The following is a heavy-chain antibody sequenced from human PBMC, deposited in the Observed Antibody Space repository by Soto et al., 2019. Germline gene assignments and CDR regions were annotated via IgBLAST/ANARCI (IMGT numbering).Heavy chain of an antibody. J-gene: IGHJ6*02. Sequence: ASVKVSCKASGYTFTGYFIHWVRQAPGQGLEWMGCINPKNGDTYYAQRFQGRVTLTRDTSVSTAHMELTRLISDDTAVYYCARSSGSYSYSGMDVCGQGPTVTVYS. CDR2: INPKNGDT. V-gene: IGHV1-2*02. D-gene: IGHD1-26*01. CDR3: ARSSGSYSYSGMDV. CDR1: GYTFTGYF.